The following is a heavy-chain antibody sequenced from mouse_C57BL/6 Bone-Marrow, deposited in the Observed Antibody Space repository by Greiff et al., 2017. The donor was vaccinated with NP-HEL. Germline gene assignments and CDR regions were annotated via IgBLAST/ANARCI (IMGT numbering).Heavy chain of an antibody. J-gene: IGHJ3*01. D-gene: IGHD1-1*01. V-gene: IGHV1-52*01. CDR1: GYTFTSYW. CDR2: IDPSDSET. CDR3: ASSVWYGSSYAAWFAY. Sequence: QVQLQQPGAELVRPGSSVKLSCKASGYTFTSYWMHWVKQRPIQGLEWIGNIDPSDSETHYNQKFKDKATLTVDKSSSTAYMQLSSLTSEDSAVYYCASSVWYGSSYAAWFAYWGQGTLVTVSA.